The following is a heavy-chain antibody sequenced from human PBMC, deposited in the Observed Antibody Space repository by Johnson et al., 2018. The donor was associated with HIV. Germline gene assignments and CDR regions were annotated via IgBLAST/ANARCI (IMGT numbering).Heavy chain of an antibody. CDR1: GFTFSSYG. CDR2: IWYDGSHK. V-gene: IGHV3-33*06. J-gene: IGHJ3*02. D-gene: IGHD1-26*01. CDR3: AKSGYSGSYDRMGAFDI. Sequence: QMLLVESGGGVVQPGRSLRLSCAASGFTFSSYGMHWVRQAPGKGLEWVAVIWYDGSHKYYADSVKGRFTISRDNSKNTLYLQMNSLRAEDTAVYYCAKSGYSGSYDRMGAFDIWGQGTMVTVSS.